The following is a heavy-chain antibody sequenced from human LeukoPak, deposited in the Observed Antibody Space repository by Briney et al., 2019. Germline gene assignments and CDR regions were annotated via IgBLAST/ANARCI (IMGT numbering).Heavy chain of an antibody. CDR1: GDSMRSTNHF. CDR2: IHYSGGA. J-gene: IGHJ3*02. Sequence: SQTLSLTCTVSGDSMRSTNHFWSWLRQHPGKGLEWIAYIHYSGGAHYNPSLESRATMSVDSSKNQFSLKLSSVTAADTALYYCAREVIEPTTSDAFDIWGQGTMVTVSS. CDR3: AREVIEPTTSDAFDI. D-gene: IGHD5-12*01. V-gene: IGHV4-31*03.